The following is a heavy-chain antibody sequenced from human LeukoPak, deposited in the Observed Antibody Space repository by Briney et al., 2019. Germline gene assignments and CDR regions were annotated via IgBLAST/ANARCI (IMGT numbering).Heavy chain of an antibody. CDR3: AKGYNYAYEY. J-gene: IGHJ4*02. CDR1: GFTVSSSY. Sequence: GGSLRLSCAASGFTVSSSYMSWVRQAPGKGLEWVSLIYSGGSTYYAASVKGRFTISRDNSKNTLYLQMNSLRPEDTAVYYCAKGYNYAYEYWGQGTLVTVPS. V-gene: IGHV3-53*01. CDR2: IYSGGST. D-gene: IGHD5-18*01.